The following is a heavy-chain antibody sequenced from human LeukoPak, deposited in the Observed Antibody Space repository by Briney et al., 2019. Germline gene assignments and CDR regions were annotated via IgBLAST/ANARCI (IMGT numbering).Heavy chain of an antibody. CDR2: MNPNSGNT. CDR1: GYTFTSYD. J-gene: IGHJ6*03. D-gene: IGHD3-10*01. CDR3: ARTIYGSGSYYEYYYYYYMDV. V-gene: IGHV1-8*01. Sequence: ASVKVSCKASGYTFTSYDINWVRQATGQGLEWMGWMNPNSGNTGYAQKFQGRVTMTRNTSISTAYMELSSLRSEDTAVYYCARTIYGSGSYYEYYYYYYMDVWGKGTTVTISS.